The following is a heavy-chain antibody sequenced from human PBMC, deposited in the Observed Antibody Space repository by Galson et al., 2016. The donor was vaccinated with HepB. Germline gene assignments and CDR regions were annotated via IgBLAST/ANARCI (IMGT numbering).Heavy chain of an antibody. J-gene: IGHJ6*02. V-gene: IGHV3-30*18. CDR3: AKGVYYYGSGSSRYGLDI. D-gene: IGHD3-10*01. CDR1: GFIFSSYG. CDR2: ISYDASGE. Sequence: SLRLSCAASGFIFSSYGMHWVRQAPGKGLEWVAVISYDASGEYSVDSVKGRFTISRDNSKNTLYLQMNSLRAEDTAVYYCAKGVYYYGSGSSRYGLDIWGQGTTVTVSS.